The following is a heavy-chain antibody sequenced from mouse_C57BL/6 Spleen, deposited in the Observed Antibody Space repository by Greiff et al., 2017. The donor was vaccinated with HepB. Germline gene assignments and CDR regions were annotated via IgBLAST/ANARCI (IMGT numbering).Heavy chain of an antibody. Sequence: VQLQQSGAELVKPGASVKMSCKASGYTFTSYWITWVKQRPGQGLEWIGDIYPGSGSTNYNEKFKSKATLTVDTSSSTAYMQLSSLTSEDSVVYYCARDSKDFDYWGQGTTLTVSS. J-gene: IGHJ2*01. CDR2: IYPGSGST. D-gene: IGHD2-5*01. V-gene: IGHV1-55*01. CDR1: GYTFTSYW. CDR3: ARDSKDFDY.